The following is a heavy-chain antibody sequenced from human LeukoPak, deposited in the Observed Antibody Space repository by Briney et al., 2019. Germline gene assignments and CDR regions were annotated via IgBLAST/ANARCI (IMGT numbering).Heavy chain of an antibody. CDR1: GFTFSSYA. Sequence: PGGSLRLSCAASGFTFSSYAMSWVRQAPGKGLQWVSAISGSGGGTYYADSVKGRFTISRDNSKNTLYLQMNSLRAEDTAVYYCAKDRTPADAASPIDYWGQGTLVTVSS. CDR3: AKDRTPADAASPIDY. D-gene: IGHD6-25*01. V-gene: IGHV3-23*01. J-gene: IGHJ4*02. CDR2: ISGSGGGT.